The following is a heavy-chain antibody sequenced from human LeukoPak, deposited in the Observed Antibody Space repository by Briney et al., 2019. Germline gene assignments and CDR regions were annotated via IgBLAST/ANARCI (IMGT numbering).Heavy chain of an antibody. J-gene: IGHJ6*02. CDR3: ARGLVVVPAAISYYYYGMDV. D-gene: IGHD2-2*02. Sequence: SETLSLTCAVYGGSLSGYYWSWIRQPPGKGLEWIGEINHSGSTNYNPSLKSRVTISVDTSKNQFSLKLSSVTAADTAVYYCARGLVVVPAAISYYYYGMDVWGQGTTVTVSS. V-gene: IGHV4-34*01. CDR1: GGSLSGYY. CDR2: INHSGST.